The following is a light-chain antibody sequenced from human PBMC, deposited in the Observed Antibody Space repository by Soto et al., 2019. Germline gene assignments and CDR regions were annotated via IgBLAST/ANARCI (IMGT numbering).Light chain of an antibody. J-gene: IGKJ5*01. Sequence: DNPLTQSPSSLSASVGDRVTITCRARHSINDWLAWYQQKPGKAPKLLIYKASTLKSGVPSRFSGSGSGTDFTLTISNLQPEDFATYYCQQLNAYPLTFGQGTRL. CDR3: QQLNAYPLT. CDR1: HSINDW. CDR2: KAS. V-gene: IGKV1-5*03.